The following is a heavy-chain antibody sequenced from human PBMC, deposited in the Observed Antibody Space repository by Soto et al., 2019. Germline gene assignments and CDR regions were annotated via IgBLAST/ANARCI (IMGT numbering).Heavy chain of an antibody. CDR3: AKDRTRAYYDILTGYNNWFDP. Sequence: ESLRLSYAASGLSVNTKYMVGVRQAPGKELEWVSHINIGGITYHADPVRNRFVISRDGSKNTLYLQMNSLRAEDTAVYYCAKDRTRAYYDILTGYNNWFDPWGQGT. V-gene: IGHV3-66*01. CDR1: GLSVNTKY. CDR2: INIGGIT. D-gene: IGHD3-9*01. J-gene: IGHJ5*02.